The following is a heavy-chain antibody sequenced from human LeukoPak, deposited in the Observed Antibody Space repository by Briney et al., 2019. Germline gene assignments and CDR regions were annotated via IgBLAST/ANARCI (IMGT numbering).Heavy chain of an antibody. Sequence: SETLSLTRTVSGVSFSSSPYYWGWIRQPPGKGLEWIGSVYDSGSTYYNPSLKSRVTISLDTSKNQFSPKLTSVTAADTAVYYCAKTGSSIAARPPDYWGQGTLVTVSP. J-gene: IGHJ4*02. CDR2: VYDSGST. CDR1: GVSFSSSPYY. V-gene: IGHV4-39*07. D-gene: IGHD6-6*01. CDR3: AKTGSSIAARPPDY.